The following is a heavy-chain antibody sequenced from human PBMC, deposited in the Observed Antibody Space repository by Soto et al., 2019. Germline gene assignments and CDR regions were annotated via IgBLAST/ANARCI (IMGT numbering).Heavy chain of an antibody. CDR3: AKDIAAYHYDRRSLRPNFDY. Sequence: PGGSLRLSCAASGFTFDDYAMHWVRQAPGKGLEWVSGISWNSGSIGYADSVKGRFTISRDNAKNSLYLQMNSLRAEDTALYYCAKDIAAYHYDRRSLRPNFDYWGQGTLVTVSS. D-gene: IGHD3-22*01. V-gene: IGHV3-9*01. J-gene: IGHJ4*02. CDR1: GFTFDDYA. CDR2: ISWNSGSI.